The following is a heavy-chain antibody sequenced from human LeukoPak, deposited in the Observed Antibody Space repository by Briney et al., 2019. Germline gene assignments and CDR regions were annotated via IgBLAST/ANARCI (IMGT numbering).Heavy chain of an antibody. CDR1: GFTFSSYS. CDR2: ISSSSSYI. V-gene: IGHV3-21*01. D-gene: IGHD1-26*01. J-gene: IGHJ6*03. CDR3: AREFGELRYYYYMDV. Sequence: GGSLRLSCAASGFTFSSYSMNWVRQAPGKGLEWVSSISSSSSYIYYADSVKGRFTISRDNAKNSLYLQMNGLRAEDTAVYYCAREFGELRYYYYMDVWGKGTTVTVSS.